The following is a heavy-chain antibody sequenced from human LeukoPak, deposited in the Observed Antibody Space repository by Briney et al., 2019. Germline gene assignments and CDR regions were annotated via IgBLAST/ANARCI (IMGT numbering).Heavy chain of an antibody. CDR1: GYIFTGYY. J-gene: IGHJ5*02. V-gene: IGHV1-46*01. CDR2: INPSGGST. D-gene: IGHD2-21*02. Sequence: ASVKVSCKASGYIFTGYYMHWVRQAPGQGLEWMGIINPSGGSTSHAQKFQGRVTMTRDMSTSTVYMELSSLRSEDTAVYYCARAARAYCGGDCSNWCDPWGQGTLVTVSS. CDR3: ARAARAYCGGDCSNWCDP.